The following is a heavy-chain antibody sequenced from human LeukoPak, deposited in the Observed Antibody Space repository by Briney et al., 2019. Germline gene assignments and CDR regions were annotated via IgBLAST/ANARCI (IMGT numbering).Heavy chain of an antibody. CDR1: VYTFTVYY. Sequence: ASVKVSCKASVYTFTVYYLHWVRQAPGQGLEWMGWIDPNSGGTSYAQKFQGRVTMTRDTSISTAYMELSSLRSDDTAVYYCARHPILDYWGQGTLVTVSS. V-gene: IGHV1-2*02. J-gene: IGHJ4*02. CDR2: IDPNSGGT. CDR3: ARHPILDY.